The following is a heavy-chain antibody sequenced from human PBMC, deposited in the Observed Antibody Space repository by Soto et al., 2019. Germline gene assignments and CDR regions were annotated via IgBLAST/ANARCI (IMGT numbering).Heavy chain of an antibody. CDR1: GYTFTSYG. CDR2: ISAYNGYT. CDR3: ARGYCSSTTCPPGY. Sequence: GASVKXSCKASGYTFTSYGISWVRQAPGQGLEWMGWISAYNGYTNYAQKLQDRVTMTTDTSTSTAYMELRSLRSDDTAVYYCARGYCSSTTCPPGYWGQGTLVTVSS. J-gene: IGHJ4*02. V-gene: IGHV1-18*01. D-gene: IGHD2-2*01.